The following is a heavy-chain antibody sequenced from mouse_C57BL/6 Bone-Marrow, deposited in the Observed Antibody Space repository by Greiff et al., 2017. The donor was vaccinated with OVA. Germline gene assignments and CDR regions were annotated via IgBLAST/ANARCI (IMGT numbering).Heavy chain of an antibody. Sequence: EVQLQESGGGLVKPGGSLKLSCAASGFTFSSYAMSWVRQTPEKRLEWVATISDGGSYTYYPDNVKGRFTISRDNAKNNLYLQMSHLKSEDTAMYYCARDKDYWGQGTTLTVSS. V-gene: IGHV5-4*01. CDR1: GFTFSSYA. CDR2: ISDGGSYT. J-gene: IGHJ2*01. CDR3: ARDKDY.